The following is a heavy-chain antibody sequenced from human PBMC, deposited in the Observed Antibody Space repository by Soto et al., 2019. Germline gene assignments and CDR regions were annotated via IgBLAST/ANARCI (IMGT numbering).Heavy chain of an antibody. CDR2: IIPILGIA. D-gene: IGHD3-22*01. J-gene: IGHJ4*02. V-gene: IGHV1-69*04. Sequence: SVKVSCKASGGTCSSYTISWVRQAPGQGNEWMGRIIPILGIANYAQKFQGRVTITADKSTITAYMELSSLRSEDTAVYYCAREGGYYDSSGYPYGYWGQGTLVTVSS. CDR1: GGTCSSYT. CDR3: AREGGYYDSSGYPYGY.